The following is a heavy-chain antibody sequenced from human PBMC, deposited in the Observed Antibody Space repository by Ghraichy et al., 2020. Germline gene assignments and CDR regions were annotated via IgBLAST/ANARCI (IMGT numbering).Heavy chain of an antibody. CDR1: GGSISSSSYY. D-gene: IGHD3-22*01. V-gene: IGHV4-39*01. J-gene: IGHJ6*02. Sequence: SETLSLTCTVSGGSISSSSYYWGWIRQPPGKGLEWIGSIYYSGSTYYNPSLKSRVTISVDTSKNQFSLKLSSVTAADTAVYYCARARRVVITTADYYYYGMDVWGQGTTVTVSS. CDR2: IYYSGST. CDR3: ARARRVVITTADYYYYGMDV.